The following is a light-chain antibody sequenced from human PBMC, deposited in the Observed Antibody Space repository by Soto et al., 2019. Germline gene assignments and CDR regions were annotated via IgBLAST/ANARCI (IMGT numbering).Light chain of an antibody. CDR2: EVS. J-gene: IGLJ1*01. CDR3: SSYTSSSTVV. Sequence: QSALTQPPSVSGSPGQSITISCTGTSSDVGAYDYVSWYQQHPDKAPKLMIYEVSHRPSGVSNRFSGSKSVNTATLTISGLQAEDEAVYYCSSYTSSSTVVFGTGTKVTVL. V-gene: IGLV2-14*03. CDR1: SSDVGAYDY.